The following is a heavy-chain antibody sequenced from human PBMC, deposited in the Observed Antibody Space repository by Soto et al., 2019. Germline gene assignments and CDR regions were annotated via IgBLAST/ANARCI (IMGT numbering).Heavy chain of an antibody. CDR3: ARDRGIRVSGTPWLDP. Sequence: QVQLKESGPGLVKPSQTLSLTCTVSGGSINSGGYYWSWIRQHPGKGLEWIGYIYYSGSTFYNPSLRSRFTESVATSKNQFPRRLPFVTAADPAVYSCARDRGIRVSGTPWLDPWGQGTLVTVPS. J-gene: IGHJ5*02. D-gene: IGHD3-10*01. V-gene: IGHV4-31*03. CDR1: GGSINSGGYY. CDR2: IYYSGST.